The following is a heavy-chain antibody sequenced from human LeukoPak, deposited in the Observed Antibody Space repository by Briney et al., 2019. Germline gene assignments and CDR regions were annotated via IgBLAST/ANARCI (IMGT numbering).Heavy chain of an antibody. CDR1: GYTFTSYY. V-gene: IGHV1-46*01. D-gene: IGHD3-16*02. CDR2: INPSGGNT. Sequence: ASVKVSCKASGYTFTSYYMHWVRQAPGQGLEWMGIINPSGGNTGYAQKFQGRVTMTRNTSISTAYMELSSLRSEDTAVYYCARGQVIDYWGQGTLVTVSS. J-gene: IGHJ4*02. CDR3: ARGQVIDY.